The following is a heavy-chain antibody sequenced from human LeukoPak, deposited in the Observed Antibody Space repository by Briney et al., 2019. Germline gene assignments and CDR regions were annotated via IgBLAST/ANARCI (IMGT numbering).Heavy chain of an antibody. Sequence: GGSLRLSCAASGFTFSSYWMSWVRQAQGHGLEWVANIKQDGSEKYYVDSVKGRFTSSRDNAKNSLYLQMNSLRAEDTAVYYCARDSNSVAVGFDIWGQGTMVTVSS. J-gene: IGHJ3*02. V-gene: IGHV3-7*01. D-gene: IGHD6-19*01. CDR1: GFTFSSYW. CDR3: ARDSNSVAVGFDI. CDR2: IKQDGSEK.